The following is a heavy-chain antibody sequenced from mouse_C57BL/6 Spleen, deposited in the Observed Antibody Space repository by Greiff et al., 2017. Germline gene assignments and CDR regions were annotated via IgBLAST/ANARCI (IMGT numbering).Heavy chain of an antibody. CDR1: GYTFTSYD. CDR3: ARRDGGAMDY. J-gene: IGHJ4*01. V-gene: IGHV1-85*01. CDR2: IYPRDGST. D-gene: IGHD2-3*01. Sequence: VQLQQSGPELVKPGASVKLSCKASGYTFTSYDINWVQQRPGQGLEWIGWIYPRDGSTKYNEKFKGKATLTVDTASSTAYMELQSLTSEDSAVYFCARRDGGAMDYWGQGTSVTVSS.